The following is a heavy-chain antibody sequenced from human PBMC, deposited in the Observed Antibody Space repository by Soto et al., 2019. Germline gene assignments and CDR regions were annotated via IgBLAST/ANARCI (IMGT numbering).Heavy chain of an antibody. V-gene: IGHV3-23*01. Sequence: VGSLRLSRGASGFPFSSYAMSWVRPAPGKGLEWVSAISGSGGSTYYADSVKGRFTISRDNSKNTLYLQMNSLRAEDTAVYYCAPLIVGAPNLDYRGQGTLVTVSS. CDR1: GFPFSSYA. J-gene: IGHJ4*02. CDR2: ISGSGGST. CDR3: APLIVGAPNLDY. D-gene: IGHD1-26*01.